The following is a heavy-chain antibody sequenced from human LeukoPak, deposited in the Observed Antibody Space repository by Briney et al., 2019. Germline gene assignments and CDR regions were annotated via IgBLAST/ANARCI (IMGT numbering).Heavy chain of an antibody. V-gene: IGHV3-30-3*01. CDR3: AGDYDFWSGRTYFDY. D-gene: IGHD3-3*01. Sequence: GGSLRLSCAASGFTFSSYAMHWVRQAPGKGLEWVAVISYDGSNKYYADSVKGRFTISRDNAKNSLYLQMNSLRAEDTAVYYCAGDYDFWSGRTYFDYWGQGTLVTVSS. CDR1: GFTFSSYA. J-gene: IGHJ4*02. CDR2: ISYDGSNK.